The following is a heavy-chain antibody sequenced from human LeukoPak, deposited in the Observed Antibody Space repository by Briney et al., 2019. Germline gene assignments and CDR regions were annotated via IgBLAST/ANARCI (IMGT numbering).Heavy chain of an antibody. CDR1: GFTFSSYA. Sequence: GGSLRLSCAASGFTFSSYAMHWVRQAPGKGLEWVAVISYDGSNKYYADSVKGRFTISRDNSKNTLYLQMNSLRAEDTAVYYCAREEGDSSGYNFDYWGQGTLVTVSS. V-gene: IGHV3-30-3*01. J-gene: IGHJ4*02. CDR2: ISYDGSNK. CDR3: AREEGDSSGYNFDY. D-gene: IGHD3-22*01.